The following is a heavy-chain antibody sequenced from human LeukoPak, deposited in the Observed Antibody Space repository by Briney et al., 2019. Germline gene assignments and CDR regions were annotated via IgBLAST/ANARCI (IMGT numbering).Heavy chain of an antibody. CDR1: GYSISSGYY. J-gene: IGHJ3*02. CDR3: ARQTLGYSYGFFAFDI. Sequence: SETLSLTCTVSGYSISSGYYWGWIRQPPGKGLEWIGSIYYSGSTYYNPSLKSRVTISVDTSKNQFSLKLSSVTAADTAVYYCARQTLGYSYGFFAFDIWGQGTMVTVSS. V-gene: IGHV4-38-2*02. D-gene: IGHD5-18*01. CDR2: IYYSGST.